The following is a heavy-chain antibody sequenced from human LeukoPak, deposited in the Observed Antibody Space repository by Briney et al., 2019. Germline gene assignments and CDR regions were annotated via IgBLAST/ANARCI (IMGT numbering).Heavy chain of an antibody. CDR1: GFTFSDYY. D-gene: IGHD2-2*02. Sequence: PRGSLRLSCAASGFTFSDYYMSWIRPAPGKGLGWVSFISTDGSHINYADSEKGRFTISRDHAKKAVYLQMNRLRAEDTDVYYCVRYCSSTDCYIGSAEYFQHWGQGTLVTVSS. CDR3: VRYCSSTDCYIGSAEYFQH. J-gene: IGHJ1*01. V-gene: IGHV3-11*01. CDR2: ISTDGSHI.